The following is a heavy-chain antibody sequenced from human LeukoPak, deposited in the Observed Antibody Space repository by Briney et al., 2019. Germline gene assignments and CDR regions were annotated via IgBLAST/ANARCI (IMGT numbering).Heavy chain of an antibody. Sequence: SVTLSLTCTVSGGSISSTGYYWDWIRQPPGKGLEWIGSIYYSETTYYNSSLKSRVTISLNTSKNQFSLRLNSVTAADTAVYYCARQVSDYYYYYIDVWGKGATVTVSS. CDR2: IYYSETT. J-gene: IGHJ6*03. CDR3: ARQVSDYYYYYIDV. V-gene: IGHV4-39*01. CDR1: GGSISSTGYY. D-gene: IGHD5/OR15-5a*01.